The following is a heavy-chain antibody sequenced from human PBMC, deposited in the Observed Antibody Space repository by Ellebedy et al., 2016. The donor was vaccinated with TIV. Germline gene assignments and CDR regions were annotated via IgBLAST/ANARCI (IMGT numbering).Heavy chain of an antibody. CDR3: ARGWGSSLSYYYGMDV. Sequence: GGSLRLSXAASGFTFSNYYMSWIRQAPGKGLGWVSYISGSGNTKYYADSVQGRFTISRDSAKNSLYLQMNSLGAEDTAVYYCARGWGSSLSYYYGMDVWGQGTTVTVSS. D-gene: IGHD6-13*01. CDR2: ISGSGNTK. CDR1: GFTFSNYY. J-gene: IGHJ6*02. V-gene: IGHV3-11*01.